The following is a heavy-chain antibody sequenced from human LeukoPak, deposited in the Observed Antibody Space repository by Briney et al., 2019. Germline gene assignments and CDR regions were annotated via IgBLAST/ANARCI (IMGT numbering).Heavy chain of an antibody. CDR1: GFTFSSYA. J-gene: IGHJ4*02. Sequence: GGSLRLSCAASGFTFSSYAMSWVREAPGKGLEWVSAISGSGGSTYYADSVKGRFTISRDNSKNTLYLQMNSLRAEDTAVYYCAKGDPDSGSYRQVDYWGQGTLVTVSS. CDR2: ISGSGGST. D-gene: IGHD1-26*01. CDR3: AKGDPDSGSYRQVDY. V-gene: IGHV3-23*01.